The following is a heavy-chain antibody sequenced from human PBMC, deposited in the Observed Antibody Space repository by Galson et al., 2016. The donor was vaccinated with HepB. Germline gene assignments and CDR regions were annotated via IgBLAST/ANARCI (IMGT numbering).Heavy chain of an antibody. CDR3: ARARRGYSYAGRIDQ. CDR2: MNHSGKT. J-gene: IGHJ4*02. V-gene: IGHV4-34*01. D-gene: IGHD5-18*01. Sequence: SETLSLTCAVSGGSFSAYYWSWVRQPPGKGLEWIGEMNHSGKTNYNPSLKSRVSIPRDTSKKQFSLKLTSVTAADTAIYYCARARRGYSYAGRIDQWGQGTLVTVSS. CDR1: GGSFSAYY.